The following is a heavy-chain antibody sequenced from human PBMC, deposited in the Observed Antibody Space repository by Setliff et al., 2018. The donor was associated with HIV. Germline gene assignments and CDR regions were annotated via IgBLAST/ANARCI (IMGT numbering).Heavy chain of an antibody. CDR1: GFTFSNYE. V-gene: IGHV3-21*01. Sequence: GSLRLSCLVSGFTFSNYEMNWVRQAPGKGLEWVSSVSSSSTHIYYADSVKGRFTISRDNAKNSLYLQMSSLRAEDTAVYYCVRGAMVVTRHFEYWGQGTLVTVSS. J-gene: IGHJ4*02. D-gene: IGHD2-21*02. CDR3: VRGAMVVTRHFEY. CDR2: VSSSSTHI.